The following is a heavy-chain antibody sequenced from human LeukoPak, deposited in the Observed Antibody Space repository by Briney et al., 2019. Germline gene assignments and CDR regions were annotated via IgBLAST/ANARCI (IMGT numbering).Heavy chain of an antibody. J-gene: IGHJ4*02. D-gene: IGHD3-3*01. CDR2: IYYSGST. Sequence: SETLSLTCTVSGGSISSSSYYWGWIRQPPGKRLEWIGSIYYSGSTYYNPSLKSRVTISVDTSKNQFSLKLSSVTAADTAVYYCASLYFWSGYYAFDYWGQGTLVTVSS. CDR1: GGSISSSSYY. CDR3: ASLYFWSGYYAFDY. V-gene: IGHV4-39*01.